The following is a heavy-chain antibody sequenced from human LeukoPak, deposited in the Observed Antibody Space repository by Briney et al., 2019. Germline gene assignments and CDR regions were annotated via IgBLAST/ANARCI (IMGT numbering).Heavy chain of an antibody. CDR2: IKSKSDGGTI. D-gene: IGHD2-15*01. CDR1: GFTFSDAW. Sequence: EGSLRLSCVGSGFTFSDAWMSWVRQAPGKGLEWVGRIKSKSDGGTIDYAAPVKGRFTISRDDSRDTLYLQMNSLKTEDTAVYYCTTRRQDGWWGQGTLVTVS. V-gene: IGHV3-15*01. CDR3: TTRRQDGW. J-gene: IGHJ4*02.